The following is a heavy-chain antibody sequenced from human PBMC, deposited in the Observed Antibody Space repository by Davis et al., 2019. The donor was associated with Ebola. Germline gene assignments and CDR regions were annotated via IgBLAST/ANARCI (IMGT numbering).Heavy chain of an antibody. CDR2: ISGSGGST. D-gene: IGHD6-6*01. V-gene: IGHV3-23*01. Sequence: GESLKISCAASGFTFSSYAMSWVRQAPGKGLEWVSGISGSGGSTYHADSVKGRFTISRDNSKNTLYLQMNSLRAEDTAVYYCAKGGGTSSSDFRRTWGQGTLVTVSS. CDR3: AKGGGTSSSDFRRT. J-gene: IGHJ5*02. CDR1: GFTFSSYA.